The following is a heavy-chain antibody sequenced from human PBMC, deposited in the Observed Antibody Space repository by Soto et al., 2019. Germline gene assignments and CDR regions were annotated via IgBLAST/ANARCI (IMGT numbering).Heavy chain of an antibody. V-gene: IGHV4-4*02. CDR1: GGSISSSNW. CDR3: ARHPGYYDILTGYTTYYFDY. Sequence: SETLSLTCAVSGGSISSSNWWTWVRLPPEKGLEWIGEIYHSGSINYNPSLNSRVAISVDKSKNQFSLKLSSVTAADTAVYYCARHPGYYDILTGYTTYYFDYWGQGILVT. CDR2: IYHSGSI. J-gene: IGHJ4*02. D-gene: IGHD3-9*01.